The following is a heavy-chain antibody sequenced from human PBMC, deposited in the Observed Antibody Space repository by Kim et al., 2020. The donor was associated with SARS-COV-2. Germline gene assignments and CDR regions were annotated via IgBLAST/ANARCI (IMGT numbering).Heavy chain of an antibody. Sequence: SETLSLTCTVSGGSISSYYWSWIRQPPGKGLEWIGYTYYSGSTNFNPSLKSRVTIPVDTSKNQFSLKLSSVTAADTAVYYCARGHYTRVGYNGNLFDLWGRGTLVTVSS. CDR3: ARGHYTRVGYNGNLFDL. CDR1: GGSISSYY. CDR2: TYYSGST. D-gene: IGHD1-1*01. J-gene: IGHJ2*01. V-gene: IGHV4-59*01.